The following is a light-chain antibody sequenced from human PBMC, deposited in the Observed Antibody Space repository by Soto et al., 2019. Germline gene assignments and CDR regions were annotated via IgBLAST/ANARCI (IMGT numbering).Light chain of an antibody. CDR2: DAS. Sequence: EIVLTQSPATLSLSPGERATLSCRASQSVSSYLAWYQQKPGQAPRLLIYDASNRATSIPARFSGSGSGTDFTLTISSLEPEDFAVYYCQQRSNWPPEVTFGPGTKVDIK. CDR3: QQRSNWPPEVT. CDR1: QSVSSY. V-gene: IGKV3-11*01. J-gene: IGKJ3*01.